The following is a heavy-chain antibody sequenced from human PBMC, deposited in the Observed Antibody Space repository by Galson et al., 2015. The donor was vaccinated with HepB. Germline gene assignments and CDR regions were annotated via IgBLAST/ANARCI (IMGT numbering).Heavy chain of an antibody. Sequence: SLRLSCAASGFTFSTYAMSWVRQTPGKGLEWVATFSGPLATTYHADSVKGRFTISRDNSKNTLSLQMDGLRAEDTAIDYCAKATRGTCSGADCYYFDSWGQGTLVTVSS. CDR1: GFTFSTYA. CDR2: FSGPLATT. CDR3: AKATRGTCSGADCYYFDS. J-gene: IGHJ4*02. D-gene: IGHD2-21*02. V-gene: IGHV3-23*01.